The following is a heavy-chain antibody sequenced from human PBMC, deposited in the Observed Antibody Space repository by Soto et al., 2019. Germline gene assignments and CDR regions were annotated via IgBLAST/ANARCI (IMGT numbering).Heavy chain of an antibody. Sequence: QVQLQESGPGLVKPSQTLSLTCTVSGGSISSGGYYWSWIRQHPGKVLEWIGYIYYSGSTYYNPSLKSRVTISVDTSKNQFSLKLSSVTAADTAVYYCAREIYDYGDPAPFDYWGQGTLVTVSS. J-gene: IGHJ4*02. CDR2: IYYSGST. CDR3: AREIYDYGDPAPFDY. D-gene: IGHD4-17*01. CDR1: GGSISSGGYY. V-gene: IGHV4-31*03.